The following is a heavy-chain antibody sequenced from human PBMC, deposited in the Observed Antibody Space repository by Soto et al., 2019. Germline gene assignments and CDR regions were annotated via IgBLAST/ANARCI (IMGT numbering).Heavy chain of an antibody. CDR2: IYYSGST. CDR3: ARVGYSGYDHYFDY. CDR1: GGSICSYY. D-gene: IGHD5-12*01. V-gene: IGHV4-59*01. J-gene: IGHJ4*02. Sequence: SETLSLTCTVSGGSICSYYWSWIRQPPGKGLEWIGYIYYSGSTNYNPSLKSRVTISVDTSKNQFSLKLSSVTAADTAVYYCARVGYSGYDHYFDYWGQGTLVTVSS.